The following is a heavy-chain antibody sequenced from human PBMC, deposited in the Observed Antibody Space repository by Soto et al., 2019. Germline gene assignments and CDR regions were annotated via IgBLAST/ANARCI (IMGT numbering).Heavy chain of an antibody. D-gene: IGHD1-20*01. J-gene: IGHJ4*02. CDR3: TRHNNEIVKNYFDY. V-gene: IGHV3-49*04. Sequence: GSLRLSGSASGXTFGDYAVSWVRQAPGKGLEWVGSVFTKPYGGTTEYDASVKGPFIISRDDSKSIAYLQMNILKTQDTAVYYCTRHNNEIVKNYFDYWGQGTLGTVSS. CDR2: VFTKPYGGTT. CDR1: GXTFGDYA.